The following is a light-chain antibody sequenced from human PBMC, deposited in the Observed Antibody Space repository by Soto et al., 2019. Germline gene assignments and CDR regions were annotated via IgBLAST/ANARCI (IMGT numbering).Light chain of an antibody. Sequence: QLVLTQSPSASASLGASVKLTCTLSSAHSTYAIAWHQQQPEKGPRYLMVVKSDGSHTEGDGIPGRFSGSSSGAERYLTISSLQSEDEADYYCQTWDTGIVVFGGGTKLTVL. CDR2: VKSDGSH. J-gene: IGLJ2*01. CDR3: QTWDTGIVV. V-gene: IGLV4-69*01. CDR1: SAHSTYA.